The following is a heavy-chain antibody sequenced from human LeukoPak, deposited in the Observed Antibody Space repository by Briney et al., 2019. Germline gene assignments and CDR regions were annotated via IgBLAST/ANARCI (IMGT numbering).Heavy chain of an antibody. D-gene: IGHD1-26*01. CDR2: ISGSGGST. J-gene: IGHJ3*02. Sequence: GGSLRLSCAASGFTFSSYAMNWVRQAPGKGLEGVSHISGSGGSTYYADSVKGRFTFSRDNSKNPLYLQMNSLRAEDTAVYYCAKRPGRYFALDIWGQGTMVTVSS. CDR1: GFTFSSYA. CDR3: AKRPGRYFALDI. V-gene: IGHV3-23*01.